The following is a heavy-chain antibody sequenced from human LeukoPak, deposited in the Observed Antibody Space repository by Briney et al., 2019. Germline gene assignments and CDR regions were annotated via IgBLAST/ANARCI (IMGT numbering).Heavy chain of an antibody. CDR2: INPNSGGT. CDR3: AREDYDYVWGSYRTPLDY. CDR1: GYTFTGYY. Sequence: GASVKVSCKASGYTFTGYYMHWVRQAPGQGLEWMGWINPNSGGTNYAQKFQGGVTMTRDTSISTAYMELSRLRSDDTAVYYCAREDYDYVWGSYRTPLDYWGQGTLVTVSS. D-gene: IGHD3-16*02. V-gene: IGHV1-2*02. J-gene: IGHJ4*02.